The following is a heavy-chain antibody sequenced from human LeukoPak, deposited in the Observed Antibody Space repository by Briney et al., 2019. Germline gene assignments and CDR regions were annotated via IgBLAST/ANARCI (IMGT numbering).Heavy chain of an antibody. CDR3: ASSYCSGGSCSVDY. CDR1: GGSISSYY. D-gene: IGHD2-15*01. Sequence: PSETLSLTCAVSGGSISSYYWSWIRQPPGKGLEWIGYIYYSGSTNYNPSLKSRVTISVDTSKNQFSLKLSSVTAADTAVYYCASSYCSGGSCSVDYWAREPWSPSPQ. J-gene: IGHJ4*02. V-gene: IGHV4-59*01. CDR2: IYYSGST.